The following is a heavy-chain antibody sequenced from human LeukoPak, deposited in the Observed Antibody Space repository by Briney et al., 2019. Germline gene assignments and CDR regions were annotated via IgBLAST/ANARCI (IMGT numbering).Heavy chain of an antibody. V-gene: IGHV4-39*07. CDR3: ARDGPNSILSLDY. CDR2: IYYSGST. CDR1: GGSISSSSYY. J-gene: IGHJ4*02. D-gene: IGHD3-16*01. Sequence: ESSETLSLTCTVSGGSISSSSYYWGWIRQPPGKGLEWIGSIYYSGSTYYNPSLKSRVTISVDTSKNQFSLKLSSVTAADTAVYYCARDGPNSILSLDYWGQGTLVTVSS.